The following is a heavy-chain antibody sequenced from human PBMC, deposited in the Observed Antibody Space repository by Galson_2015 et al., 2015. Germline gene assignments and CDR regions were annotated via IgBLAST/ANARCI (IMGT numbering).Heavy chain of an antibody. Sequence: SLRLSCAASGFTFSSYWMHWVRQAPGKGLVWVSRINSDGGSTSYADSVKGRFTISRDNSKNTLYLQMNSLRAEDTAVYYCAKARGAAAGVYYFDYWGQGTLVTVSS. CDR3: AKARGAAAGVYYFDY. J-gene: IGHJ4*02. D-gene: IGHD6-13*01. V-gene: IGHV3-74*01. CDR1: GFTFSSYW. CDR2: INSDGGST.